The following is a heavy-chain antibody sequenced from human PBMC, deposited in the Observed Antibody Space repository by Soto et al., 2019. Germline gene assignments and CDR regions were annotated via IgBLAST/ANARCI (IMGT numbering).Heavy chain of an antibody. D-gene: IGHD6-19*01. V-gene: IGHV4-39*01. CDR2: IYYSGST. CDR3: ARLPIAVAGYNFDY. J-gene: IGHJ4*02. CDR1: GGSISSSSYY. Sequence: QLQLQESGPGLVKPSETLSLTCTVSGGSISSSSYYWGWICQPPGKGLEWIGSIYYSGSTYYNPSLKSRVTISVDTSKNQFSLKLSSVTAADTAVYYWARLPIAVAGYNFDYWGQGTLVTVSS.